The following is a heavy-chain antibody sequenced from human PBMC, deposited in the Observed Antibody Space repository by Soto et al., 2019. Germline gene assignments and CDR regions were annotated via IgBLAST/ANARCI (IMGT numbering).Heavy chain of an antibody. Sequence: PVGSLRLSCTGSGFTFGNYGMHWVRQAPGKGLEWVASTSYDGNNKYYADSQKGRFTISRDNSKKMVYLQMTSLGPEDTAVYYCAKGGGSARDFDYWGQGALVTVSS. V-gene: IGHV3-30*18. CDR2: TSYDGNNK. J-gene: IGHJ4*02. D-gene: IGHD1-26*01. CDR1: GFTFGNYG. CDR3: AKGGGSARDFDY.